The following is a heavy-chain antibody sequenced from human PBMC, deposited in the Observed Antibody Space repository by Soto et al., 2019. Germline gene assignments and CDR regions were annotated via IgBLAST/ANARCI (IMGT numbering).Heavy chain of an antibody. Sequence: RRLSCAASGFTFDDYAMHWVRQAPGKGMEWVSGISWNSGSIGYADSVKGRFTISTDNAKNSLYLQMNSLRAEDTALYYCAKDISSSRWYRGYYFGNWCQEPLVAVSS. CDR3: AKDISSSRWYRGYYFGN. D-gene: IGHD6-19*01. CDR2: ISWNSGSI. J-gene: IGHJ4*02. V-gene: IGHV3-9*01. CDR1: GFTFDDYA.